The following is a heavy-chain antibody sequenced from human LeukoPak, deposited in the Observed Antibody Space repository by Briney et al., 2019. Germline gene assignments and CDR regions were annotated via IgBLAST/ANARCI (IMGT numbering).Heavy chain of an antibody. CDR2: INPKSGGT. CDR3: ARDFYFWAH. V-gene: IGHV1-2*02. D-gene: IGHD3-16*01. Sequence: ASVKVSCTASGYIFSDYYIHWVRQAPGQGLEWMGWINPKSGGTNYAQKFQGRVTMTRDTSISTAYMELSRLRSDDTAVYYCARDFYFWAHWGPGTLVTVSS. J-gene: IGHJ4*02. CDR1: GYIFSDYY.